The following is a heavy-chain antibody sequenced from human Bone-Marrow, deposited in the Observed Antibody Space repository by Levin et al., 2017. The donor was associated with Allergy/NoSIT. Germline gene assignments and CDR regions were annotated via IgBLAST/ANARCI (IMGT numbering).Heavy chain of an antibody. V-gene: IGHV3-21*05. Sequence: GGSLRLSCAASGFSFGSYGMSWVRQAPGKGLEWVSGLSGSGEWVSGTSGGAAGTYYADSVKGRFTISRDNAKNSLYLQMDSLRTDDTGVYYCAKDRIHGILRNYGMDVWGQGTSVTVSS. CDR1: GFSFGSYG. D-gene: IGHD3-9*01. J-gene: IGHJ6*02. CDR3: AKDRIHGILRNYGMDV. CDR2: TSGGAAGT.